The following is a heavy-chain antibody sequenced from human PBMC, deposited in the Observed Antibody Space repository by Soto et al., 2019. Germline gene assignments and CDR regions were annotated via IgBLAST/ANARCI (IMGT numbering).Heavy chain of an antibody. CDR3: ALLSTAVAPEY. V-gene: IGHV4-59*01. D-gene: IGHD3-3*02. Sequence: QVQLQESGPGLVKPSETLSLTCAVSGDSISSYYCMWIRQPPGKGLESIGYLYYGRSANYNPSLTSRVTLSVATPTNQCSLPLSSMTAADTAVYYCALLSTAVAPEYWGQGTLVTVPS. CDR1: GDSISSYY. CDR2: LYYGRSA. J-gene: IGHJ4*02.